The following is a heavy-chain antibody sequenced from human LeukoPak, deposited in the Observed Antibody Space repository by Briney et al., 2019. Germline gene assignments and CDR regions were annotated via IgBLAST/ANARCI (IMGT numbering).Heavy chain of an antibody. J-gene: IGHJ4*02. V-gene: IGHV3-33*01. CDR1: GFTFSSYG. CDR2: IWYDGSNK. CDR3: ARGLGSSGCLNY. D-gene: IGHD6-19*01. Sequence: GGSLRLSCAASGFTFSSYGMHWVRQAPGKGLEWVAVIWYDGSNKYYADSVKGRFTISRDNSKNTLYLQMNSLRAEDTAVYYCARGLGSSGCLNYWGQGTLVTVSS.